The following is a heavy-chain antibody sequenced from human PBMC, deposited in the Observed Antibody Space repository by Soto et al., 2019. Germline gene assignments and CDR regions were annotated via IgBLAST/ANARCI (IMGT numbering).Heavy chain of an antibody. CDR1: GYTFNLFG. Sequence: QVQLVQSGTEVKKPGASVNVSCKASGYTFNLFGLIWVRQAPGKGLEWLGYISTTRGYTHYPQKFRGRVTLTVATSTITADMELRALTSDDTAIYYCARDKSGVHSPWYFDHCGQGTLVTVSS. CDR2: ISTTRGYT. CDR3: ARDKSGVHSPWYFDH. D-gene: IGHD2-15*01. V-gene: IGHV1-18*04. J-gene: IGHJ4*02.